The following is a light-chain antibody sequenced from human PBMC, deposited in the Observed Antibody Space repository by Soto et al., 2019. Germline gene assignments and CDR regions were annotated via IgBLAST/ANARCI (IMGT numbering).Light chain of an antibody. CDR3: QSHVSSPHASV. J-gene: IGLJ1*01. V-gene: IGLV1-40*01. CDR1: SSNIKAGYD. CDR2: GNT. Sequence: QSVLTQPPSVSAAPGQRVTISCTVSSSNIKAGYDVHWYLQLPGTAPKLLIYGNTNRPSGVPDRFSGSKSGSSASLAITGLQAEDEADYYCQSHVSSPHASVFGTGTKVTVL.